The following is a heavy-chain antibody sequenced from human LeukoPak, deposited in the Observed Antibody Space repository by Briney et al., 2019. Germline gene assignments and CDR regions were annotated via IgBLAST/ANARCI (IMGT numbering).Heavy chain of an antibody. J-gene: IGHJ5*02. CDR1: GGSISSYS. CDR3: AGDLPYDFWSRWSYWFDP. CDR2: IYTSGGT. D-gene: IGHD3-3*01. Sequence: SETLSLSCTVSGGSISSYSRSWIRQPAGKGLEWIGGIYTSGGTTYNPSPKSRVSTSVDTSTNHFSLKLSSVTAADTAVYYCAGDLPYDFWSRWSYWFDPWGQGTLVTVSS. V-gene: IGHV4-4*07.